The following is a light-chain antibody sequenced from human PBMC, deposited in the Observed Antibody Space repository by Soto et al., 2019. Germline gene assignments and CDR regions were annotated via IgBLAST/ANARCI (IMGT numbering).Light chain of an antibody. CDR2: GNN. V-gene: IGLV1-40*01. Sequence: QSALTQPPSISGAPGQSITISCTGSSANIGAGYDVHWYQQFPGTAPKLLIHGNNDRPSGVSDRFSASKSGTSASLAITGLQAEDEADYYCQSYDSTLSARYVFGTGTKLTVL. CDR3: QSYDSTLSARYV. CDR1: SANIGAGYD. J-gene: IGLJ1*01.